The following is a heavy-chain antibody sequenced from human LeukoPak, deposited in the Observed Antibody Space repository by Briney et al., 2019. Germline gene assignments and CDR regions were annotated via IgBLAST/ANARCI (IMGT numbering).Heavy chain of an antibody. CDR1: GGSISSSSYY. J-gene: IGHJ4*02. CDR3: ARMGSGYPDY. D-gene: IGHD3-22*01. Sequence: SETLSLTCTVSGGSISSSSYYWGWIRQPPGKGLEWIGSIYYSGSTYYNPSLKSRVTISVDTSKNQFSLKLSSVTAADTAVYYCARMGSGYPDYWGQGTLVTVSS. V-gene: IGHV4-39*07. CDR2: IYYSGST.